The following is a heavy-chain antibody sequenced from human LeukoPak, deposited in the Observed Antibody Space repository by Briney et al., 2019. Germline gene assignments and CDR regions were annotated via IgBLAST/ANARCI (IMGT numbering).Heavy chain of an antibody. D-gene: IGHD1-1*01. V-gene: IGHV3-21*01. CDR1: GFTFSSYS. CDR3: ARDQDWNDRGGLDY. J-gene: IGHJ4*02. CDR2: ISSSSSYI. Sequence: GGSLRLSCAASGFTFSSYSMNWVRQAPGKGLEWVSSISSSSSYIYYADSVKGRFTISRDNSKNSLYLRMNSLRAEDTAVYYCARDQDWNDRGGLDYWGQGTLVIVSS.